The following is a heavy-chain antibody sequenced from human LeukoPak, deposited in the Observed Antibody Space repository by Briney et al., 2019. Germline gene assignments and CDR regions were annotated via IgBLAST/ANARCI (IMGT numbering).Heavy chain of an antibody. Sequence: GESLKISCKASGYIFTTYWIAWGRQMPGKVLEWMGIIYPGDSDTRYSPSFQGQLTISADKSSRTASLQWNSLRASDAAIYYCARHPGGRGMDVWGKGTTVIISS. CDR2: IYPGDSDT. V-gene: IGHV5-51*01. CDR3: ARHPGGRGMDV. D-gene: IGHD3-10*01. J-gene: IGHJ6*04. CDR1: GYIFTTYW.